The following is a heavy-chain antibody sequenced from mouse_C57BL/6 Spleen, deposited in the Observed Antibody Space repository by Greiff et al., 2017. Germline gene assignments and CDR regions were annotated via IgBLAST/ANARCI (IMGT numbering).Heavy chain of an antibody. CDR2: IYPGDGDT. J-gene: IGHJ4*01. Sequence: QVQLQQSGPELVKPGASVKISCKASGYAFSNSWMNWVKQRPGKGLEWIGRIYPGDGDTNYNGKFKGKATLTVDKSSSTAYMQLSSLTSEDSAVCFCARVEVRTYAMDYWGQGTSVTVSS. V-gene: IGHV1-82*01. CDR1: GYAFSNSW. CDR3: ARVEVRTYAMDY.